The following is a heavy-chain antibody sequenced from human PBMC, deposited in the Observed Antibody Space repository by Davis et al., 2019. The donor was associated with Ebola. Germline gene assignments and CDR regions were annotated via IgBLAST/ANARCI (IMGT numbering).Heavy chain of an antibody. Sequence: GESLKISCAAPGFTFSSYWMSWVRQAPGKGLEWVANIKQDGSEKYYVDSVKGRFTISRDNAKNSLYLQMYSLRAGDTAVYYCARDEGVATDRGVIYGMDVWGKGTTVTVSS. CDR3: ARDEGVATDRGVIYGMDV. J-gene: IGHJ6*04. V-gene: IGHV3-7*01. CDR2: IKQDGSEK. CDR1: GFTFSSYW. D-gene: IGHD3-10*01.